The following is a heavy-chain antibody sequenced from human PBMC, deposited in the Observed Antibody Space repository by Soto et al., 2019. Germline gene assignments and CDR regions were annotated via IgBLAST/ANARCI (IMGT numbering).Heavy chain of an antibody. Sequence: SAKVSFKDSRYTFTSYAMHWVREAPGQRLEWMGWINAGNGNTKYSQKFQGRVTITRDTSASTAYMELSSLRSEDTAVYYCARNYGSGSCYFLAWFDPWGQGTLVTVSS. CDR2: INAGNGNT. V-gene: IGHV1-3*01. CDR3: ARNYGSGSCYFLAWFDP. J-gene: IGHJ5*02. CDR1: RYTFTSYA. D-gene: IGHD3-10*01.